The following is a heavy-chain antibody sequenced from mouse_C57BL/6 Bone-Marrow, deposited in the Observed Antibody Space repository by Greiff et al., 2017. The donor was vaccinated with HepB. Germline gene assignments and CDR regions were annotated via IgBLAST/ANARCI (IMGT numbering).Heavy chain of an antibody. CDR3: ATSYWYFDV. J-gene: IGHJ1*03. V-gene: IGHV1-22*01. CDR1: GYTFTDYN. Sequence: VQLKESGPELVKPGASVKMSCKASGYTFTDYNMHWVKQSHGKSLEWIGYINPNNGGTSYNQKFKGKATLTVNKSSSTAYMELRSLTSEDSAVYYCATSYWYFDVWGTGTTVTVSS. CDR2: INPNNGGT.